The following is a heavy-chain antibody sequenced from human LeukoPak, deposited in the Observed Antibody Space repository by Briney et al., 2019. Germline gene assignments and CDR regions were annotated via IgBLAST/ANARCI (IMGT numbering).Heavy chain of an antibody. D-gene: IGHD3-22*01. CDR3: ARVPYYYDSSGWI. V-gene: IGHV4-4*02. CDR2: IYHSGST. J-gene: IGHJ4*02. Sequence: PSETLSLTCAISGGSISSSNWWSWVRQPPGKGLEWIGEIYHSGSTNYNPSLKSRVTISVDKSKNQFSLKLSSVTAADTAVYYCARVPYYYDSSGWIWGQGTLVTVSS. CDR1: GGSISSSNW.